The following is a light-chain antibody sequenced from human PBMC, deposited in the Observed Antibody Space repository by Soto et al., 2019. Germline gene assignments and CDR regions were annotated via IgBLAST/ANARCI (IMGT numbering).Light chain of an antibody. CDR2: GAS. CDR3: QQRNNWPLT. CDR1: QSVSSSY. J-gene: IGKJ4*01. Sequence: IVVTQSPGTLSLSPGERATLSCRASQSVSSSYLAWYQQKPGQAPRLLIYGASSRATGIPDRFSGSGSGTDFTLTISRLEPEDFAVYFCQQRNNWPLTFAGRTKVDIK. V-gene: IGKV3D-20*02.